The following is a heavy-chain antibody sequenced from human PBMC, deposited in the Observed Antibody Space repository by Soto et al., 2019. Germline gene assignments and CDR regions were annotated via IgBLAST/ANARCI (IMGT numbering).Heavy chain of an antibody. CDR1: GFTFSTYA. Sequence: GGSLRLSCGASGFTFSTYAMSWVRQAPGKGLEWVSSISGSDGRTYYADSVKGRFTISRDNSKNTLYLQVNSLRAEDTAVYYCAKSGGGGYSYAYAVTWGQGTLVTVSS. V-gene: IGHV3-23*01. J-gene: IGHJ5*02. CDR2: ISGSDGRT. D-gene: IGHD5-18*01. CDR3: AKSGGGGYSYAYAVT.